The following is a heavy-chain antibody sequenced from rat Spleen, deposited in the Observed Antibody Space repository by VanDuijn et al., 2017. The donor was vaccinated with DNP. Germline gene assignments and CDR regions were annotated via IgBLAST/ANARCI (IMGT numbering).Heavy chain of an antibody. D-gene: IGHD2-5*01. CDR3: ATVLTDY. J-gene: IGHJ2*01. CDR1: GFTFSDYN. CDR2: ISPSGGST. Sequence: EVQLVESGGGLVQPGRSLKLSCAVSGFTFSDYNMAWIRQAPTKGLEWVASISPSGGSTYYRDSVKGRFTISRDNAKSTLYLQMDSLRSEDTATYYCATVLTDYWGQGVMVTVSS. V-gene: IGHV5-19*01.